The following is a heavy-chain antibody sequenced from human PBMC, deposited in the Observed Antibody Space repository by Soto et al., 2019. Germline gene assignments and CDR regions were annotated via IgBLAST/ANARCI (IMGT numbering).Heavy chain of an antibody. CDR1: GGSVSSGSYY. D-gene: IGHD3-22*01. J-gene: IGHJ4*02. CDR2: IYYSGST. CDR3: ARDHMDYDSSGYYRYYFDY. Sequence: PSETLSLTCTVSGGSVSSGSYYWSWIRQSPGKGLEWIGYIYYSGSTDYNPSLKSRVTISVDTSKNQFSLKLSSVTAADTAVYYCARDHMDYDSSGYYRYYFDYWGQGTLVTVS. V-gene: IGHV4-61*01.